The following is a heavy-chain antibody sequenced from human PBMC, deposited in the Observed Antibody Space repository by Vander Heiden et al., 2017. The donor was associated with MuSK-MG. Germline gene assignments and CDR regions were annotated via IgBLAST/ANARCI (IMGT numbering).Heavy chain of an antibody. CDR3: ARSGFWSGENRLDP. Sequence: QVQLQESGPGLVTPSQTLSLTCTVSGGSISGGAYYWNCISPPPGKGLEWIGNIYYSGSTNYNPSLKSRVTILVDTSKNQFSVKLGSGTAADTAVYYCARSGFWSGENRLDPWGQGTLVTVSS. CDR1: GGSISGGAYY. V-gene: IGHV4-30-4*01. CDR2: IYYSGST. D-gene: IGHD3-3*01. J-gene: IGHJ5*02.